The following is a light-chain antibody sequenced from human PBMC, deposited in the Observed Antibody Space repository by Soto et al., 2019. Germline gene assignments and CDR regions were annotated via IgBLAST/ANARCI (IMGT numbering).Light chain of an antibody. V-gene: IGKV3-11*01. Sequence: ELVLTQSPATLSLSPGERATLSCRASHSVSSYLACYQQKPGQAPRLLLYDASNRATGIPARFSGSGSGTDFTLTISSLEPEDFAVYYCQQYGSSPGKFGQGTQVDI. CDR1: HSVSSY. CDR3: QQYGSSPGK. J-gene: IGKJ1*01. CDR2: DAS.